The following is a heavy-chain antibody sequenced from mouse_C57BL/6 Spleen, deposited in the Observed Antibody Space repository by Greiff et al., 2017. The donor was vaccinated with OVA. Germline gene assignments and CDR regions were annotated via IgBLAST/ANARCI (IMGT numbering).Heavy chain of an antibody. J-gene: IGHJ2*01. CDR1: GFNIKDDY. CDR2: IDPENGDT. CDR3: TTRWDLYYFDY. D-gene: IGHD4-1*01. Sequence: VQLQQSGAELVRPGASVKLSCTASGFNIKDDYMHWVKQRPEQGLEWIGWIDPENGDTEYASKFQGKATITADTSSNTAYLQLSSLTSEDTAVDYCTTRWDLYYFDYWGQGTTLTVSS. V-gene: IGHV14-4*01.